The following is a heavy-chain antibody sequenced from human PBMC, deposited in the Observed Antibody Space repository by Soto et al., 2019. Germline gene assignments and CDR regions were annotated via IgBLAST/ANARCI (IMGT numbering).Heavy chain of an antibody. D-gene: IGHD3-10*01. Sequence: EVQLLDSGGGLVQPGGSLRLSCAASGFTFSSYAMNWVRQAPGKGLEWVSVISGSGDSTYYADSVKGRFTIPRDNSKNTLYLQMNSLRAEDTAVYYCARRGPDTYFDYWGQGTLVTVSS. CDR2: ISGSGDST. CDR1: GFTFSSYA. V-gene: IGHV3-23*01. CDR3: ARRGPDTYFDY. J-gene: IGHJ4*02.